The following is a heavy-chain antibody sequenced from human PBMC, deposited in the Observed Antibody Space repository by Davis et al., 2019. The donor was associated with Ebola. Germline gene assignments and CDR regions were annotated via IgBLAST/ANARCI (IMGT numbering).Heavy chain of an antibody. CDR1: GFTFSSYW. J-gene: IGHJ6*02. CDR3: ATSRGPYYYYGMDV. V-gene: IGHV3-74*01. Sequence: HTGGSLRLSCAASGFTFSSYWMHWVRQAPGKGLVWVSRINSDGSSTSYADSVKGRFTISRDNSKNTLYLQMNSLRAEDTAVYYCATSRGPYYYYGMDVWGQGTTVTVSS. CDR2: INSDGSST.